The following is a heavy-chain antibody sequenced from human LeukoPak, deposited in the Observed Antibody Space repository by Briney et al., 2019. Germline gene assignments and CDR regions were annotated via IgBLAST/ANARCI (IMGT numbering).Heavy chain of an antibody. V-gene: IGHV3-30*04. CDR1: GFTFNSYT. J-gene: IGHJ6*02. CDR2: MSYDGSHK. Sequence: GGSLRLSCVASGFTFNSYTLHWVRQAPGKGLEWVAVMSYDGSHKYHADSVKGRFTISRDNSKNSLYLQMNSLRTEDTAVYYCARRGTHYGMDVWGQGTTVTVSS. CDR3: ARRGTHYGMDV. D-gene: IGHD2-15*01.